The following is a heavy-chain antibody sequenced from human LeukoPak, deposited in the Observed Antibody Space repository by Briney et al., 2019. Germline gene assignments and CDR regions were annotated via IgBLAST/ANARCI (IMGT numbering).Heavy chain of an antibody. J-gene: IGHJ6*03. V-gene: IGHV4-39*07. CDR2: IYYSGST. Sequence: PSETLSLTCTVSGGSISSSSYYWGWIRQPPGKGLEWIGSIYYSGSTYYNPSLKSRVTISVDTPKNQFSLKLSSVTAADTAVYYCARIFRSSSWYYPSTYYYYYMDVWGKGTTVTVSS. D-gene: IGHD6-13*01. CDR1: GGSISSSSYY. CDR3: ARIFRSSSWYYPSTYYYYYMDV.